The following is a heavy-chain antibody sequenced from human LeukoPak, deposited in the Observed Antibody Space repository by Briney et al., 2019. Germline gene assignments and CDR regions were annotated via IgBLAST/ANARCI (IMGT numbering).Heavy chain of an antibody. CDR1: GYTFIGYY. CDR3: ARDGEGGGWYIYFDY. Sequence: ASVKVSCKTSGYTFIGYYMHWVRQAPGQGLEWMGIINPSGGSTSYAQKFQGRVTMTRDMSTSTVYMELSSLRSEDTAVYYCARDGEGGGWYIYFDYWGQGTLVTVSS. V-gene: IGHV1-46*01. J-gene: IGHJ4*02. CDR2: INPSGGST. D-gene: IGHD6-19*01.